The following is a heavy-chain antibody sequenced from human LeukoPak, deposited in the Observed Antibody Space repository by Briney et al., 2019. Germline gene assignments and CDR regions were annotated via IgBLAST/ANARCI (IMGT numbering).Heavy chain of an antibody. V-gene: IGHV3-7*01. CDR1: GITLSNYG. CDR3: VRDGGVSGYDLLDY. CDR2: INQDGSKE. J-gene: IGHJ4*02. Sequence: GGSLRLSCAVSGITLSNYGMSWVRQAPGKGLEWVAHINQDGSKEYYMDSVKARFTISRDNAKNSLSLQMNSLRAEDTAVYYCVRDGGVSGYDLLDYWGQGTLVTVSS. D-gene: IGHD5-12*01.